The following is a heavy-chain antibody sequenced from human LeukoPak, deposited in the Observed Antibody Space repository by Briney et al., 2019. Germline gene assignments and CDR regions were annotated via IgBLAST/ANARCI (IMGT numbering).Heavy chain of an antibody. CDR1: GFTFSTYS. V-gene: IGHV3-30-3*01. CDR3: ARTTTPHYYGSGSYALGY. D-gene: IGHD3-10*01. CDR2: IKYDASNK. Sequence: PGRSLRLSCAASGFTFSTYSMNWVRQAPGKGLEWVAVIKYDASNKYYADSVKGRFTISRDNSKNTLYLQMSSLSAEDTAVYYCARTTTPHYYGSGSYALGYWGQGTLVTVPS. J-gene: IGHJ4*02.